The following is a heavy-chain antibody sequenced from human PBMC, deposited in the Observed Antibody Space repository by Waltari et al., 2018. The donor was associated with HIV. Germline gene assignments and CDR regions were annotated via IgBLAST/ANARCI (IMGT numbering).Heavy chain of an antibody. CDR1: GFTVSSHH. D-gene: IGHD1-1*01. V-gene: IGHV3-66*01. Sequence: EVQLVESGGGLVRPGGSLRLSCAASGFTVSSHHMGWVRQTPGKGLEYVSVMDSGGTTNYADSVNGRFTISRDSSKSGLYLQMNTLRAEDTALYYCARVDRAGTTSGWDVFDIWGQGTMVTVSS. CDR3: ARVDRAGTTSGWDVFDI. CDR2: MDSGGTT. J-gene: IGHJ3*02.